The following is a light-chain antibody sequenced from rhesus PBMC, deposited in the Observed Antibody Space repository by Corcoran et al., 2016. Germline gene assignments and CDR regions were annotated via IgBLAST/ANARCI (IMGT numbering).Light chain of an antibody. J-gene: IGKJ3*01. CDR3: QQYNSLPFT. CDR2: YTN. CDR1: QGISSY. Sequence: DIQMTQSPSSLSASVGERVTITCRASQGISSYLNWYQQKPGKAPKFLNFYTNLLESGVPSRFNGSGCGTEFTLIISRLQPECFATYYCQQYNSLPFTFGPGTKLVI. V-gene: IGKV1-32*01.